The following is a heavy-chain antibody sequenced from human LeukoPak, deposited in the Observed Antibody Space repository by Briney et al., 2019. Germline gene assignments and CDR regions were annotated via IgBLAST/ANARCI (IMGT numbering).Heavy chain of an antibody. Sequence: PSETLSLTCTVSGGSISSGGYYWSWIRQHPGKGLEWIGYIYYSGSTNYNPSLKSRVTISVDTSKNQFSLKLSSVTAADTAVYYCARGDILTGYIPYWGQGTLVTVSS. V-gene: IGHV4-31*03. CDR3: ARGDILTGYIPY. D-gene: IGHD3-9*01. CDR2: IYYSGST. CDR1: GGSISSGGYY. J-gene: IGHJ4*02.